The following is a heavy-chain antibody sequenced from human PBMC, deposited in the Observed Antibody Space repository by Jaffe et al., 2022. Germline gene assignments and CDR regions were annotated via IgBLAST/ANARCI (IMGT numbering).Heavy chain of an antibody. D-gene: IGHD1-7*01. CDR2: MNPNSGNT. CDR1: GYTFTSYD. V-gene: IGHV1-8*01. J-gene: IGHJ6*03. CDR3: ARGLGRRHPIINWNSYGGWYYYYYMDV. Sequence: QVQLVQSGAEVKKPGASVKVSCKASGYTFTSYDINWVRQATGQGLEWMGWMNPNSGNTGYAQKFQGRVTMTRNTSISTAYMELSSLRSEDTAVYYCARGLGRRHPIINWNSYGGWYYYYYMDVWGKGTTVTVSS.